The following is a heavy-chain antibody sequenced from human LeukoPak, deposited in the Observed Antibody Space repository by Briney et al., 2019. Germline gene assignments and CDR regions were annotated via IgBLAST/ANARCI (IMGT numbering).Heavy chain of an antibody. D-gene: IGHD4-23*01. V-gene: IGHV1-8*01. CDR2: MNPNSGNT. Sequence: GASVKVSCKASGYTFTSYDINWVRQATGQGLEWMGWMNPNSGNTGYAQKFQGRVTMTRDTSISTAYMELSSLRSEDTAVYYCARDNAATVVTDFDYWGQGTLVTVSS. CDR1: GYTFTSYD. CDR3: ARDNAATVVTDFDY. J-gene: IGHJ4*02.